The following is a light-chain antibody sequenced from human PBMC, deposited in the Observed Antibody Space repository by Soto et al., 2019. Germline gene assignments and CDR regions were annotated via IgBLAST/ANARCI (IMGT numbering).Light chain of an antibody. CDR3: SSYTSSSTRDVV. Sequence: QSVLTQPASVSGSPGQSITISCTGTSSDVGGYNYVSWYQQHPGQAPKLMIYDVSNRPSGVSNRFSCSKSCNTASLTISGLQAEDDAYYYCSSYTSSSTRDVVFGGGTKLTVL. CDR2: DVS. CDR1: SSDVGGYNY. V-gene: IGLV2-14*01. J-gene: IGLJ2*01.